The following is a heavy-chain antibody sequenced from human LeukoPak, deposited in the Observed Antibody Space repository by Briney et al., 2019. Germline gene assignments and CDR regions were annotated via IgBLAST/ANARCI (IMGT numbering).Heavy chain of an antibody. CDR1: GYSISSGYY. CDR2: IYHSGST. J-gene: IGHJ4*02. V-gene: IGHV4-38-2*02. D-gene: IGHD4-23*01. CDR3: ARVGDYGGNPNDY. Sequence: SETLSLTCTVSGYSISSGYYWGWIRQPPGKGLEWIGSIYHSGSTYYNPSLKSRVTISVDTSKNQFSLKLSSVTAADTAVYYCARVGDYGGNPNDYWGQGTLVTVSS.